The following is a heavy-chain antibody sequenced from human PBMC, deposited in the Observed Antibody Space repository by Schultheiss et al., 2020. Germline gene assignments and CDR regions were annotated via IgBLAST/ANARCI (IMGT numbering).Heavy chain of an antibody. J-gene: IGHJ6*02. CDR1: GFTFSSYS. CDR2: ISSSSSYI. Sequence: GGSLRLSCAASGFTFSSYSMNWVRQAPGKGLEWVSSISSSSSYIYYADSVKGRFTISRDNAKNSLYLQMNSLRAEDTAVYYCARDLSAAAGLHYYYYYGMDVWGQGTTVTVSS. D-gene: IGHD6-13*01. V-gene: IGHV3-21*01. CDR3: ARDLSAAAGLHYYYYYGMDV.